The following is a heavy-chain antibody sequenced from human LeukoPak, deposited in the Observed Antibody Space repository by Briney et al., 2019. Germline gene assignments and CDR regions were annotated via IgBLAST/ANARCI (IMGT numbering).Heavy chain of an antibody. CDR3: ARDGGRGYAVDY. D-gene: IGHD5-12*01. Sequence: GGSLRLSCAASGFTFSSYGMHWVRQAPGKGLEWVSSISSSSSYIYYADSVKGRFTISRDNAKNSLYLQMNSLRAEDTAVYYCARDGGRGYAVDYWGQGTLVTVSS. CDR2: ISSSSSYI. CDR1: GFTFSSYG. V-gene: IGHV3-21*01. J-gene: IGHJ4*02.